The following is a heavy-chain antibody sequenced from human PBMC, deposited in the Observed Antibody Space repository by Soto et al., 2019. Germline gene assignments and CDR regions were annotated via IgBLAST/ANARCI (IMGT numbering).Heavy chain of an antibody. CDR1: GYTFTSYG. D-gene: IGHD1-26*01. CDR3: ARRGSGSYYDY. V-gene: IGHV1-69*13. Sequence: SVKVSCKASGYTFTSYGISWVRQAPGQGLEWMGGIIPIFGTANYAQKFQGRVTITADESTSTAYMELSSLRSEDTAVYYCARRGSGSYYDYWGQGTLVTVSS. CDR2: IIPIFGTA. J-gene: IGHJ4*02.